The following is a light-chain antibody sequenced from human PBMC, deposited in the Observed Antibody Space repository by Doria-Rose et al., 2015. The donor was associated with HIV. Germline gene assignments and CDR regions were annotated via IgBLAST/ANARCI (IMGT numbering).Light chain of an antibody. CDR1: QGISSY. V-gene: IGKV1-8*01. CDR3: QQYYSYPRA. J-gene: IGKJ5*01. Sequence: IRMTQSPSSFSASTGDGVTITCRASQGISSYLAWYQQKPGKAPNLLIYAASTLQSGVPSRFGGSGSGTDFTLTISCLQSEDFATYYCQQYYSYPRAFGQGTRLEIK. CDR2: AAS.